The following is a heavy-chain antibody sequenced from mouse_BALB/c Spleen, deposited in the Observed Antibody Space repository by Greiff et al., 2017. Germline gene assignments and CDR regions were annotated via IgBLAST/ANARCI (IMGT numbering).Heavy chain of an antibody. Sequence: VQLKESGPELVKPGASVKIPCKASGYTFTDYNMDWVKQSHGKSLEWIGDINPNNGGTIYNQKFKGKATLTVDKSSSTAYMELRSLTSEDTAVYYCARAGLRQDYYAMDYWGQGTSVTVSS. J-gene: IGHJ4*01. CDR3: ARAGLRQDYYAMDY. CDR1: GYTFTDYN. V-gene: IGHV1-18*01. CDR2: INPNNGGT. D-gene: IGHD2-4*01.